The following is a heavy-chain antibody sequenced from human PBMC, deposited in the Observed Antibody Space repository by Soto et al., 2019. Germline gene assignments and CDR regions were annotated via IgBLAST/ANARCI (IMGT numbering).Heavy chain of an antibody. CDR2: TIPVFNTA. J-gene: IGHJ3*02. V-gene: IGHV1-69*06. Sequence: QVQLEQSGAEVKKPGSSVKVSCKASGGTLSDHGVAWLRQAPGQGLEWMGGTIPVFNTAKYAQKFQGRVTFTADKFTNIAYMELSSLRSEDTAFYFWARGVYGSGNYYTVPSAFDIWGQGTMVIVSS. CDR1: GGTLSDHG. D-gene: IGHD3-10*01. CDR3: ARGVYGSGNYYTVPSAFDI.